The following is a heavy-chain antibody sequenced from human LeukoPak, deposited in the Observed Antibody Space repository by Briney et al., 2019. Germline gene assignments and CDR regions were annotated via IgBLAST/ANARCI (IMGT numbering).Heavy chain of an antibody. V-gene: IGHV4-39*07. CDR2: IYYSGST. D-gene: IGHD6-6*01. J-gene: IGHJ5*02. CDR1: GGSVSSGSYY. CDR3: ARERTAARNWFDP. Sequence: SETLSLTCTVSGGSVSSGSYYWGWIRQPPGKGLEWIGNIYYSGSTYYNPSLKSRVTISVETSKNQFSLKLSSVTAADTAVYYCARERTAARNWFDPWGQGTLVTVSS.